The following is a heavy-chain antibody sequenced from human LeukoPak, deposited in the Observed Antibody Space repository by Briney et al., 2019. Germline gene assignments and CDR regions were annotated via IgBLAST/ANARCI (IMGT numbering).Heavy chain of an antibody. Sequence: SETLSLTCAVYGGSFSGYYWSWIRQPPGKGLEWIGSIYYTGSTYYNPSLNSRGTISVDTSKNQFSLQLSSVTAADTAVYYCARHVEYTSSWYYFDYWGQGTLVTVSS. CDR3: ARHVEYTSSWYYFDY. D-gene: IGHD6-13*01. CDR2: IYYTGST. J-gene: IGHJ4*02. CDR1: GGSFSGYY. V-gene: IGHV4-34*01.